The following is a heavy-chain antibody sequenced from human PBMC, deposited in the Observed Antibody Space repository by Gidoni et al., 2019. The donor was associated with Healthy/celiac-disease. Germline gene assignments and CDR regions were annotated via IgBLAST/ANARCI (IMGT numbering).Heavy chain of an antibody. V-gene: IGHV4-34*01. CDR1: GGSFSGYY. J-gene: IGHJ5*02. CDR2: INHSGST. D-gene: IGHD3-10*01. Sequence: QVQLQQWGAGLLKPSETLSLTCAVYGGSFSGYYWSWIRQPPGKGLEWIGEINHSGSTNYNPSLKSRVTISVDTSKNQFSLKLSSVTAADTAVYYCARGSGSGSFKVARRLLFPFSLDPWGQGTLVTVSS. CDR3: ARGSGSGSFKVARRLLFPFSLDP.